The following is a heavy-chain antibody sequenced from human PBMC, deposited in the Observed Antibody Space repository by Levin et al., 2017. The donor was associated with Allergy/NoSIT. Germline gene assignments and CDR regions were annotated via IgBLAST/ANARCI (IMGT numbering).Heavy chain of an antibody. V-gene: IGHV4-59*08. J-gene: IGHJ4*02. CDR3: ARHNGGGNTAFDQ. CDR1: GASISSYY. CDR2: IYYSVST. Sequence: SSETLSLTCTVSGASISSYYWSWIRQPPGKGLEWIGYIYYSVSTNYNPSLKSRVTISVDTSKNQFSLKLSSVTAADTAVYYCARHNGGGNTAFDQWGQGTLVTVSS. D-gene: IGHD3-16*01.